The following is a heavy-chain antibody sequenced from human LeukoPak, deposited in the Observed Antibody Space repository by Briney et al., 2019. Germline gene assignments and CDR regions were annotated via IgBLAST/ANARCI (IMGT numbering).Heavy chain of an antibody. V-gene: IGHV1-18*01. CDR2: ISAYNGNT. D-gene: IGHD3-22*01. Sequence: ASVKVSCKASGYTFTSYGISWVRQAPGQGLEWMGWISAYNGNTNYAQKLQGRVTMTTDTPTSTAYMELRSLRSDDTAVYYCARDRSYYYDSSGYYPLDYWGQGTLVTVSS. CDR1: GYTFTSYG. J-gene: IGHJ4*02. CDR3: ARDRSYYYDSSGYYPLDY.